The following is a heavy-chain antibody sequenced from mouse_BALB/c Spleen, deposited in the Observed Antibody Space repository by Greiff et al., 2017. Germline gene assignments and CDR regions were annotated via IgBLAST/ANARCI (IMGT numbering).Heavy chain of an antibody. V-gene: IGHV1-9*01. J-gene: IGHJ3*01. CDR1: GYTFSSYW. CDR2: ILPGSGST. D-gene: IGHD1-2*01. CDR3: ARLTTATAWFAY. Sequence: VQLQESGAELMKPGASVKISCKATGYTFSSYWIEWVKQRPGHGLEWIGEILPGSGSTNYTEKFKGKATFTADTSSNTAYMQLSSLTSEDSAVYYCARLTTATAWFAYWGEGTLVTVSA.